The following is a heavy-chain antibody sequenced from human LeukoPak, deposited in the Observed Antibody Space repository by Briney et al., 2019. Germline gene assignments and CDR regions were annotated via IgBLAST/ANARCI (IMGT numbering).Heavy chain of an antibody. CDR3: ARWGYYDSSGSPLGDAFDI. Sequence: SETLSLTCTVSGGSISSYYWSWLRQPPGKGLEWIGYIYYSGSTNYNPSLKSRVTISVDTSKNQFSLTLSSVTAADTAVYYCARWGYYDSSGSPLGDAFDIWGQGTMVTVSS. D-gene: IGHD3-22*01. J-gene: IGHJ3*02. CDR1: GGSISSYY. CDR2: IYYSGST. V-gene: IGHV4-59*01.